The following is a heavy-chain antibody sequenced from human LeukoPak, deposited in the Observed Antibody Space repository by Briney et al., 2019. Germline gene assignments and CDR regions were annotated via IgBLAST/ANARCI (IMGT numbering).Heavy chain of an antibody. Sequence: PGGSLRLSCAASGFSFSSYAMHWVRQAPGKGLGWVSTTSAGGSSTYYADSVKGRFTISRDNSKNTFYLQMNSLRAEDTAAYYCAEGGYCSSSSCYYGWFEPWGQGTLVTVSS. CDR1: GFSFSSYA. CDR2: TSAGGSST. J-gene: IGHJ5*02. V-gene: IGHV3-23*01. CDR3: AEGGYCSSSSCYYGWFEP. D-gene: IGHD2-2*01.